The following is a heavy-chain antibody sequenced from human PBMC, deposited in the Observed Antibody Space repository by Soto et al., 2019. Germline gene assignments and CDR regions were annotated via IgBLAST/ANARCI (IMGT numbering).Heavy chain of an antibody. CDR3: ARDVSGYCSSTSCHAGDNYYYYGMDV. V-gene: IGHV3-33*01. D-gene: IGHD2-2*01. Sequence: GGSLRLSCAASGFTFSSYGMHWVRQAPGKGLEWVAVIWYDGSNKYYADSVKGRFTISRDNSKNTLYLQMNSLRAEDTAVYYCARDVSGYCSSTSCHAGDNYYYYGMDVWGQGTTVTVSS. CDR2: IWYDGSNK. J-gene: IGHJ6*02. CDR1: GFTFSSYG.